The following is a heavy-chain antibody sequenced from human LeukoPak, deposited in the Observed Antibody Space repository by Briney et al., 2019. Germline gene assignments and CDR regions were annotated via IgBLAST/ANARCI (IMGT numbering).Heavy chain of an antibody. Sequence: QTGRSLRLSCAASGFTFDDYAMHWVRQAPGKGLEWVSGISWNSGSIGYADSVKGRFTISRDNARNSLYLQMNSLRVEDTAVYFCARKKFSTASFFDHWGQGALVTVSS. CDR1: GFTFDDYA. V-gene: IGHV3-9*01. CDR2: ISWNSGSI. CDR3: ARKKFSTASFFDH. D-gene: IGHD3-10*01. J-gene: IGHJ4*02.